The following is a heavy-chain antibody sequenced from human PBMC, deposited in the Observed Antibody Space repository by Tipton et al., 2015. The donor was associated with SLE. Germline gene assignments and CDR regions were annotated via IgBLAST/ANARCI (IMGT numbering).Heavy chain of an antibody. CDR2: IDYSGNT. J-gene: IGHJ6*02. V-gene: IGHV4-59*07. CDR1: GGSISSYY. Sequence: TLFLTCTVSGGSISSYYWSWIRQPPGRGLEWIGYIDYSGNTNYNPSLKSRVTISVDTSKNQFSLRLSSVTAADAAVYYCATTSYGDYRGYSYGMDVWGQGTTVTVSS. CDR3: ATTSYGDYRGYSYGMDV. D-gene: IGHD4-17*01.